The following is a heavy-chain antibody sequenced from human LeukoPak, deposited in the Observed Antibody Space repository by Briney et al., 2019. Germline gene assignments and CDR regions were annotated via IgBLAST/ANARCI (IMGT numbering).Heavy chain of an antibody. J-gene: IGHJ4*02. CDR2: ISNSGRTI. V-gene: IGHV3-11*04. D-gene: IGHD5-12*01. CDR3: ARDRSGFSGYDFFDY. Sequence: PGGSLRLSCAASGFTFGDYYMTWIRRAPGKGLEWVSYISNSGRTIYYADSLKGRFTISRDNAKNSLYLQMNSLRAEDTAVYYCARDRSGFSGYDFFDYWGQGTLVTVSS. CDR1: GFTFGDYY.